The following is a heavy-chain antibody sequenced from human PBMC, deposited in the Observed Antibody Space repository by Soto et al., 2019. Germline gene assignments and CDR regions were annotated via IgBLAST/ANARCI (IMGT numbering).Heavy chain of an antibody. V-gene: IGHV3-66*01. CDR1: GFTVSSNY. CDR3: AREPFGYYYDSTGDDDDAFDI. J-gene: IGHJ3*02. CDR2: IYSGGST. Sequence: PGGSLRLSCAASGFTVSSNYMSWVRQAPGKGLEWVSVIYSGGSTYYADSVKGRFTISRDNSKNTLYLQMNSLRAEDTAVYYCAREPFGYYYDSTGDDDDAFDIWGQGTMVTVS. D-gene: IGHD3-22*01.